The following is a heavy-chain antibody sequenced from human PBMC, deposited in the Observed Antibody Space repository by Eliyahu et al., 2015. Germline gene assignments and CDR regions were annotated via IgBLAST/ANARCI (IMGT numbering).Heavy chain of an antibody. CDR2: INSDGSST. V-gene: IGHV3-74*01. CDR1: GFXFXTYW. J-gene: IGHJ5*02. Sequence: EVQLVESGGGLVQPGGSLRLSCAASGFXFXTYWXHXVXQAPGKGLVWVSRINSDGSSTSYADSVKGRFTISRDNAKNTLYLQMNSLRAEDTAVYYCARRVTGYCTGGVCYNSYNWFDPWGQGTLVTVSS. CDR3: ARRVTGYCTGGVCYNSYNWFDP. D-gene: IGHD2-8*02.